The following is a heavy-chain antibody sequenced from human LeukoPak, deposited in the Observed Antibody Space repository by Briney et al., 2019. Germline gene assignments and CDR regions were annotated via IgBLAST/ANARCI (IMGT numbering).Heavy chain of an antibody. CDR2: INPNSGGA. Sequence: GASVKVSCKASGYTFTGYHIHWVRQAPGQGLEWMGWINPNSGGANSAQKFLGRVSMTRDTSISTVYMDLTSLRSDDTAVYYCARDSGSSGWDPTSFLDYWGRGTVATVSS. CDR3: ARDSGSSGWDPTSFLDY. V-gene: IGHV1-2*02. D-gene: IGHD6-19*01. CDR1: GYTFTGYH. J-gene: IGHJ4*02.